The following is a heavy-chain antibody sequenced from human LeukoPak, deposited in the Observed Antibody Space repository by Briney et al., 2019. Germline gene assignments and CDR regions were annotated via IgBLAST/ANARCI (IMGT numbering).Heavy chain of an antibody. Sequence: GGSLRLSCAASGFTFSSYGLHWVRQAPGKGLEWVAFLRFDGSSKYYVDSVKGRFTVSRDNPKNTLYLQMNSLRTEDTAVYFCARTGERGEYYFDYWGQGTLVTVSS. CDR1: GFTFSSYG. D-gene: IGHD3-16*01. CDR2: LRFDGSSK. J-gene: IGHJ4*02. V-gene: IGHV3-30*02. CDR3: ARTGERGEYYFDY.